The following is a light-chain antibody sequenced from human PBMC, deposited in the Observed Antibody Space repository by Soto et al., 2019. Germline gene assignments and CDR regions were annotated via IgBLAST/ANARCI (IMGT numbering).Light chain of an antibody. CDR3: QQYIIWPPTFT. CDR2: AAS. J-gene: IGKJ2*01. Sequence: EIVMTQSPATLSVSPGERVTLSCRASQSVGSSLAWYQQKPGQAPRLLIYAASTRATGIPARFSGSGSGTEFTLAISSLPSEDFAVYYCQQYIIWPPTFTFGQGTKLEI. V-gene: IGKV3-15*01. CDR1: QSVGSS.